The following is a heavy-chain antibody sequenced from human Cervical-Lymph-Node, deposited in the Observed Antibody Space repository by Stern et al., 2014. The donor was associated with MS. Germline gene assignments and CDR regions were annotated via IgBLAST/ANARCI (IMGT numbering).Heavy chain of an antibody. CDR3: ARVDYGMDV. CDR2: ISSGSSTI. J-gene: IGHJ6*02. CDR1: GFTFSSYS. V-gene: IGHV3-48*01. Sequence: EVQLVESGGGLVQPGGSLRLSCAASGFTFSSYSMNWVRQAPGTGLEWVSYISSGSSTIYYADSVKGRFTISRDNAKNSLYLRMNSLRAEDTAVYHCARVDYGMDVWGQGTTVTVSS.